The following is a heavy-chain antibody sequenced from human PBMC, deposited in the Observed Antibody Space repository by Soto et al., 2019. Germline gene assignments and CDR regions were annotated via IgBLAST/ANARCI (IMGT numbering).Heavy chain of an antibody. CDR3: ARDSGTSGYDFDY. CDR2: IWYDGSNK. J-gene: IGHJ4*02. CDR1: GFTFSSYG. D-gene: IGHD5-12*01. Sequence: QVQLVESGGGVVQPGRSLRLSCAASGFTFSSYGMHWVRQAPGKGLEWVAVIWYDGSNKYYADSVKGRFTISRDNSKNTLYLQMNSLRAEDRAVYYCARDSGTSGYDFDYWGQGTLVTVSS. V-gene: IGHV3-33*01.